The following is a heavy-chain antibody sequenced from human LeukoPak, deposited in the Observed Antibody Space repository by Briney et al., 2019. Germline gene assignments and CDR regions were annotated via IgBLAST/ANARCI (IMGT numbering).Heavy chain of an antibody. D-gene: IGHD2-2*02. CDR2: LSSRGDP. V-gene: IGHV3-23*01. J-gene: IGHJ4*02. Sequence: GGSLRLSCAASGFSFSNNAMAWVRQGPGKGLEWVSGLSSRGDPSYADSVKGRFTISRDTSKNTLYLQMNILTAEDTAVYYCAKQVLDIVVVPAAIFDYWGQGTLVTVSS. CDR3: AKQVLDIVVVPAAIFDY. CDR1: GFSFSNNA.